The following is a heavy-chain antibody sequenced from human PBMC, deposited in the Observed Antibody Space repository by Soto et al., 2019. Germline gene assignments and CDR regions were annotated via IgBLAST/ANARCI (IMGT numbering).Heavy chain of an antibody. CDR3: AREKSSGYYYDY. Sequence: QVQLVQSGAEVKKPGASVKVSCKASGYTFTSYDINWVRQATGQGLEWMGRMNPNSGNTAYAQKFQGRVTMTRNTSISTAYMELSSLRSEDTAVYYCAREKSSGYYYDYWGQGTLVTVSS. V-gene: IGHV1-8*01. D-gene: IGHD3-22*01. CDR1: GYTFTSYD. CDR2: MNPNSGNT. J-gene: IGHJ4*02.